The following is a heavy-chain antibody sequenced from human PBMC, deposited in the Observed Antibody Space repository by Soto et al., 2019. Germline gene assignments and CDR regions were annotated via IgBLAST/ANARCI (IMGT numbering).Heavy chain of an antibody. Sequence: PSETLSLTCAVYGGSFSGYYWSWIRQPPGKGLEWIGEINHSGSTNYNPSLKSRVTISVDTSKNQFSLKLSSVTAADTAVYYCAREGYGYSKNYFDYWGQGTLVTVSS. CDR1: GGSFSGYY. V-gene: IGHV4-34*01. CDR3: AREGYGYSKNYFDY. D-gene: IGHD5-18*01. CDR2: INHSGST. J-gene: IGHJ4*02.